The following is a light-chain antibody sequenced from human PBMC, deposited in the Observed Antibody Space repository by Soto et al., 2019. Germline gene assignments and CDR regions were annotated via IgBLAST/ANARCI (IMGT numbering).Light chain of an antibody. V-gene: IGKV1-8*01. Sequence: IRMTQSPSSLSASTGDRVTITCRASQGISSYLAWYQQKPGKAPKLLIYAASTLQSGVPSRFSGSGSGTEFTLTISSLQPEDFATYYCQQVNNYPLTFGGGTKVDIK. CDR3: QQVNNYPLT. J-gene: IGKJ4*01. CDR2: AAS. CDR1: QGISSY.